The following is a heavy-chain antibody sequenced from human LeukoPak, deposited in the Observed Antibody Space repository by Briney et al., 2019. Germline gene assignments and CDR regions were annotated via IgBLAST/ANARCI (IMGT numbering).Heavy chain of an antibody. J-gene: IGHJ4*02. CDR1: GFTFSNYA. D-gene: IGHD3-22*01. Sequence: SGGSLRLSCEASGFTFSNYAMSWVRHAPGKGLEWVSTVTASARRTYYADSVQGRFTISRDNSNNTLFLQVNSLRADDTAVYHCAKWGFSDRSGANFHSWGQGTLVTVSS. CDR2: VTASARRT. V-gene: IGHV3-23*01. CDR3: AKWGFSDRSGANFHS.